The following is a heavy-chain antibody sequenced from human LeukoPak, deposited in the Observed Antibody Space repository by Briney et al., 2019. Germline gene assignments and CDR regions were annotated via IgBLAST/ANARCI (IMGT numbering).Heavy chain of an antibody. V-gene: IGHV4-59*12. CDR2: IYYSGST. CDR3: AREPGSGTDDAFDI. CDR1: GGSISSYY. J-gene: IGHJ3*02. D-gene: IGHD3-10*01. Sequence: SETLSLTCTVSGGSISSYYWSWIRQPPGKGLEWIGYIYYSGSTNYNPSLKSRVTISVDKSKNQFSLKLSSVTAADTAVYYCAREPGSGTDDAFDIWGQGTMVTVSS.